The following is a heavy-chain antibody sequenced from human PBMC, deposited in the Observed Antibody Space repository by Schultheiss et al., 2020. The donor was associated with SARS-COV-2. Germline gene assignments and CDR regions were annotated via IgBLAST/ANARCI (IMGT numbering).Heavy chain of an antibody. J-gene: IGHJ2*01. Sequence: GSLRLSCTVSGGSISSYYWSWIRQPPGKGLEWIGYIYYSGSTNYNPSLKSRVTISVDTSKNQFSLKLSSVTAADTAVYYCARGLRAWYFDLWGRGTLVTVSS. CDR1: GGSISSYY. V-gene: IGHV4-59*01. D-gene: IGHD5-12*01. CDR2: IYYSGST. CDR3: ARGLRAWYFDL.